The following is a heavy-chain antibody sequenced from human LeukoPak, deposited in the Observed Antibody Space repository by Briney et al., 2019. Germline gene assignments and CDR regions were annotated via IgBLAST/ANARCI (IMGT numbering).Heavy chain of an antibody. CDR2: IYYSGST. Sequence: PSETLSLTCTVSGGSISSSSYYWGWIRQPPGKGLEWIGSIYYSGSTYYNPSLKSRVTISVDTSKNQFSLKLSSVTAADTAVYYCAREPRLSSVAGTHDAFDIWGQGTMVTVSS. D-gene: IGHD6-19*01. CDR3: AREPRLSSVAGTHDAFDI. V-gene: IGHV4-39*02. CDR1: GGSISSSSYY. J-gene: IGHJ3*02.